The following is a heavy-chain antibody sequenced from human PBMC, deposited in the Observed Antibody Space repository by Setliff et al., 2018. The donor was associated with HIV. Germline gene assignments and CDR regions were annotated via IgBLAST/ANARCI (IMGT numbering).Heavy chain of an antibody. CDR2: MYHSGST. CDR3: ARDPHYFDTSGHYSWFYFDY. D-gene: IGHD3-22*01. Sequence: SETLSLTCAVSNYSISSGYYWGWIRQSPGKGLEWIGSMYHSGSTYSNPSLKSRVTMSIDTSKNQLSLKLRSVTAADTAVYFCARDPHYFDTSGHYSWFYFDYWGQGTLVTVSS. J-gene: IGHJ4*02. CDR1: NYSISSGYY. V-gene: IGHV4-38-2*02.